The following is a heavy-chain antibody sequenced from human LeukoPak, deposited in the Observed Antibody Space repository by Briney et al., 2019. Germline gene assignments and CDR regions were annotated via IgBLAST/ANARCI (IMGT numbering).Heavy chain of an antibody. Sequence: GGSLRISCKGSGYIFSSYWIGWARQLPGKGLEWMGIIYPLGSDTRYSPPFQGQVTIAADKSISTAYVRWNRLRASDTAMYYCARHQYYYDTRAYYIDYWGQGTLVTVSS. CDR1: GYIFSSYW. V-gene: IGHV5-51*01. D-gene: IGHD3-22*01. CDR3: ARHQYYYDTRAYYIDY. CDR2: IYPLGSDT. J-gene: IGHJ4*02.